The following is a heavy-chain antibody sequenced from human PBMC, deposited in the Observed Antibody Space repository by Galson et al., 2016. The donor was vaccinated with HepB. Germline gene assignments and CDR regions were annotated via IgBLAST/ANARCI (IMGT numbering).Heavy chain of an antibody. J-gene: IGHJ6*02. CDR2: ISPDGNYR. D-gene: IGHD1-14*01. Sequence: SLRLSCAASGFTFTTYWMSWVRQAPGKGLEWVAVISPDGNYRSYGDSVKGRFTVSRDNSNKTVYLHLNSLTPEDTAVFYCAKEVAPHTTTYYYGLDVWGQGTTVIVSS. V-gene: IGHV3-30*18. CDR1: GFTFTTYW. CDR3: AKEVAPHTTTYYYGLDV.